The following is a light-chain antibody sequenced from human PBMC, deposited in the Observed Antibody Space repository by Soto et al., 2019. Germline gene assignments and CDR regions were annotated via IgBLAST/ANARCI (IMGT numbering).Light chain of an antibody. CDR2: DAS. CDR3: HQYNSWPPGT. CDR1: QSVSNNY. Sequence: EIVLTQSPGTLSLSPGERATLSCRASQSVSNNYLAWYQQKPGQAPRLLLYDASNRATGIPDRFSGSGSGTEFTLTISSLQSEDFALYYCHQYNSWPPGTFGQGTKVDIK. J-gene: IGKJ2*01. V-gene: IGKV3-20*01.